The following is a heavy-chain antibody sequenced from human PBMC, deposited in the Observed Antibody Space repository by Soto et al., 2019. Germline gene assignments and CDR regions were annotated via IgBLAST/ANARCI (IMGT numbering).Heavy chain of an antibody. J-gene: IGHJ6*02. CDR3: AKGRVDGYSGYDWRYYYYGMDV. V-gene: IGHV3-30*18. CDR1: GFTFSSYG. D-gene: IGHD5-12*01. Sequence: GGSLRLSCAASGFTFSSYGMHWVRQAPGKGLEWVAVISYDGSNKYYADSVKGRFTISRDNSKNTLYLQMNSLRAEDTAVYYCAKGRVDGYSGYDWRYYYYGMDVWGQGTTVTVSS. CDR2: ISYDGSNK.